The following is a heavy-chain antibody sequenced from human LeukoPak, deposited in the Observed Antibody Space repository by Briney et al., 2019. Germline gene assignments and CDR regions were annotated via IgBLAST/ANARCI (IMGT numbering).Heavy chain of an antibody. CDR3: ASSGPAAIRGLAAFDI. D-gene: IGHD2-2*01. CDR2: ISAYNGNT. Sequence: ASVKASCKASGFTFTSFGFSWVRQAPGQGLEWMGWISAYNGNTNYAQSLQGRVTMTTDASTSTVYMELRSLRSEDTAVYYCASSGPAAIRGLAAFDIWGQGTMVTVSS. CDR1: GFTFTSFG. V-gene: IGHV1-18*01. J-gene: IGHJ3*02.